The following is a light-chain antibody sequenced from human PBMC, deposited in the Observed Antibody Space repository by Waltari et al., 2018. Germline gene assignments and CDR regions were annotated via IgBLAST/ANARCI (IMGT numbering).Light chain of an antibody. CDR1: QSISKW. J-gene: IGKJ4*01. V-gene: IGKV1-5*03. CDR3: QQYNSYSLLS. Sequence: DIQMTQSPSTLSASVGARIIITCRASQSISKWLVWYQQKPGKAPKLLIYKASTLESGVPSRFSGSGSGTYFTLSISSLQPDDSATYYCQQYNSYSLLSFGGGTKVEI. CDR2: KAS.